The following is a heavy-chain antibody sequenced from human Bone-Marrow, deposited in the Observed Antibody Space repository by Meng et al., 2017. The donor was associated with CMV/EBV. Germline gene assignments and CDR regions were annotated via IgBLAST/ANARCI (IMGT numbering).Heavy chain of an antibody. D-gene: IGHD6-6*01. Sequence: ESLKISCAASGFTFSSYEMNWVRQPPGKGLEWIGYIYYSGSTNYNPSLKSRVTISVDTSKNQFSLKLSSVTAADTAVYYCAREAAHAVGFDYWGQGTLVTVSS. V-gene: IGHV4-59*01. J-gene: IGHJ4*02. CDR3: AREAAHAVGFDY. CDR1: GFTFSSYE. CDR2: IYYSGST.